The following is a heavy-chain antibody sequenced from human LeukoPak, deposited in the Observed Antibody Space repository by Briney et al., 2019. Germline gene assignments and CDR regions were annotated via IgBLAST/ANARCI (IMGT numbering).Heavy chain of an antibody. CDR2: IYYSGST. D-gene: IGHD1-26*01. Sequence: PSETLSLTCTVSGGSISSYYWSWIRQPPGKGLEWIGYIYYSGSTNYNPSLKSRVTISVDTSKNQFSLKLSSVTAADTAVYYCARHYGGGSGSHLFIAFDIWGQGTMVTVSS. CDR3: ARHYGGGSGSHLFIAFDI. V-gene: IGHV4-59*08. J-gene: IGHJ3*02. CDR1: GGSISSYY.